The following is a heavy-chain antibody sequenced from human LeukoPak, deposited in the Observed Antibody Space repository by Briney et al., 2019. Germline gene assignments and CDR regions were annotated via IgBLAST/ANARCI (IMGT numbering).Heavy chain of an antibody. CDR2: ISGSGGST. D-gene: IGHD1-14*01. J-gene: IGHJ6*02. CDR1: GFTFSSYA. V-gene: IGHV3-23*01. Sequence: PGGSLRLSCAASGFTFSSYAMSWVRQAPGKGLEWVSAISGSGGSTYYADSVKGRFTISRDNSKNTLYLQMNSLRAEDTAVYYCAKSLGLVGVTGDYYYYGMDVWGQGTTVTVSS. CDR3: AKSLGLVGVTGDYYYYGMDV.